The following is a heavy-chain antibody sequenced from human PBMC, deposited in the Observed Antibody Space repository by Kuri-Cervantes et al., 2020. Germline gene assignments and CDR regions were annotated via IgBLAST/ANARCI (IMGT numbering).Heavy chain of an antibody. CDR2: IVGNGDTI. J-gene: IGHJ5*02. CDR1: GFTFSSYS. D-gene: IGHD6-13*01. V-gene: IGHV3-48*01. CDR3: AKGMVGYSRDDWFDP. Sequence: GESLKISCAASGFTFSSYSVNWVRQAPGKGLEWVSYIVGNGDTINYADSVKGRFSISRDNSKNTLYLQMNSLRAEDTAVYYCAKGMVGYSRDDWFDPWGQGTRGTGSS.